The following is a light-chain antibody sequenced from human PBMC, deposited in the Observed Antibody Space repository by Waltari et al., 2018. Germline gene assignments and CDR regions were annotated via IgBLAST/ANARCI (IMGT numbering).Light chain of an antibody. CDR1: RDINNY. CDR3: QHYDGVPPWT. J-gene: IGKJ1*01. V-gene: IGKV1-33*01. CDR2: DAS. Sequence: DIKMTQSPSSLSASSGDRVTLTCQASRDINNYLHRYQQKPGKAPKLLIYDASTLETGVPSRFSGSGSGTDFVFTISRLQPEDIATYYCQHYDGVPPWTFGQGTRVDFK.